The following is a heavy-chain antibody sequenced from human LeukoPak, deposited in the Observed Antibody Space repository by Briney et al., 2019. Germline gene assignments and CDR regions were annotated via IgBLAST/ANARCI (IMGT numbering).Heavy chain of an antibody. CDR1: GFTFSSYN. D-gene: IGHD2-21*02. Sequence: PGGSLRLSCAASGFTFSSYNMNWVRQAPGKGLEWVSSIGTSSSYIYYADSVKGRFTISRDNAKNSLSLQMNSLRAEDTAVYYCARVAYCGGDCYSSDYWGQGTLVTVSS. CDR2: IGTSSSYI. V-gene: IGHV3-21*01. CDR3: ARVAYCGGDCYSSDY. J-gene: IGHJ4*02.